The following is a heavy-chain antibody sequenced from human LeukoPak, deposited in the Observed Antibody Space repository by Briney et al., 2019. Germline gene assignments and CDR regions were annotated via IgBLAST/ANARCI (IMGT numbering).Heavy chain of an antibody. V-gene: IGHV3-64*02. Sequence: GGSLRLSCAASGFTFSIYAMHWGRQAPGKGLEYVSDMNKYGDSTYYADSVKGRFTISRDNSNKTLYLQMGFVRAEDRAVYYCVRTDYYDSSGYYDDFDYWGEGTLVTVSS. CDR3: VRTDYYDSSGYYDDFDY. CDR1: GFTFSIYA. J-gene: IGHJ4*02. D-gene: IGHD3-22*01. CDR2: MNKYGDST.